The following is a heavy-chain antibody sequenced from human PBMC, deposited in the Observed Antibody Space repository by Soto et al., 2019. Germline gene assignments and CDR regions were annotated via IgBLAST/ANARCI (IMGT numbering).Heavy chain of an antibody. CDR1: GYTFTSYY. Sequence: GASVKVSCKASGYTFTSYYMHWVRQAPGQGLEWMGIINPSGGSTSYAQKFQGRVTMTRDTSTSTVYMELSSLRSEDTAVYYCANNPRSGIAAVFPPFYWGQGTLVTVSS. J-gene: IGHJ4*02. CDR3: ANNPRSGIAAVFPPFY. CDR2: INPSGGST. D-gene: IGHD6-13*01. V-gene: IGHV1-46*03.